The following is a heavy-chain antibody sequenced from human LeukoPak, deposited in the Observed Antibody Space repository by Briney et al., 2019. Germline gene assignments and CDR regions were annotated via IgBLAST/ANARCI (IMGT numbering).Heavy chain of an antibody. CDR2: ISGNGGPT. CDR3: AKDPSFYGDYVNYFDY. CDR1: GFTFSSYA. J-gene: IGHJ4*02. V-gene: IGHV3-23*01. Sequence: PGGSLRLSCAASGFTFSSYAMSWVRQAPGKGLEWVSAISGNGGPTYYADSVKGRFTISRDNSKNTLYLQMNSLRAADTAVYYCAKDPSFYGDYVNYFDYWGQGTLVTVSS. D-gene: IGHD4-17*01.